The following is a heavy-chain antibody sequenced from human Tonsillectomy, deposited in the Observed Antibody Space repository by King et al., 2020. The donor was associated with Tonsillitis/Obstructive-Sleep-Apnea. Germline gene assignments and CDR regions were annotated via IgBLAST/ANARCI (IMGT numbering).Heavy chain of an antibody. CDR1: GFSLSTSGMC. CDR2: IDWDDDK. D-gene: IGHD2-15*01. CDR3: ARTRWXXVFVXVXPXXXDYXXYYXXX. J-gene: IGHJ6*03. V-gene: IGHV2-70*15. Sequence: VTLKESGPALVKPTQTLTLTCIFSGFSLSTSGMCVSWIRQPPGKALEWLARIDWDDDKYYSTSLKTRLTISKDTSKNQVVLTMTNMDPVDTAPHYCARTRWXXVFVXVXPXXXDYXXYYXXXWGXXXTXTVS.